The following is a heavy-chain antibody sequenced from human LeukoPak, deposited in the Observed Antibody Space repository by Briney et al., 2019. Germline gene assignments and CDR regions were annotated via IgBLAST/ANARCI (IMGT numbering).Heavy chain of an antibody. J-gene: IGHJ4*02. CDR1: GFIFSNYW. V-gene: IGHV3-7*03. D-gene: IGHD4-11*01. CDR3: AREDHSNYEY. CDR2: IKRDGTET. Sequence: QPGGSLRLSCAASGFIFSNYWMSWVRQAPGKGLEWVASIKRDGTETHYVDSVKGRFTISKDNAKNSLYLQLDSLRAEDTAVYYCAREDHSNYEYWGQGTLVTVSS.